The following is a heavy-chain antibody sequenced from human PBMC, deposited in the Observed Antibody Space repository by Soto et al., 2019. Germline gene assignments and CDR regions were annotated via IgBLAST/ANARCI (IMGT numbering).Heavy chain of an antibody. V-gene: IGHV3-64*01. Sequence: EVQLVESGGALVQPGGSLRLSCAVSGFTFSFYAIHWVRQTPGKGLEYVSAISSNTLSAYYANSVRGRFTISRDNSQNMVYLQMDSLTTEDMAVYYCARKGSATTASNWYFDLWGRGTLVSVSS. J-gene: IGHJ2*01. CDR3: ARKGSATTASNWYFDL. CDR2: ISSNTLSA. CDR1: GFTFSFYA. D-gene: IGHD2-15*01.